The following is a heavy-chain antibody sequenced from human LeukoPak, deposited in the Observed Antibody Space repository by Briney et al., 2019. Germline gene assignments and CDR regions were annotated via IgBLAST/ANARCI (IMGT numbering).Heavy chain of an antibody. CDR2: IYYTGSA. Sequence: SETLSLTSTVPVGSTNSHNGNWVRHPQGKGLWGIGYIYYTGSATYNPSLSSRVTISVATSNNQFSLKLTSVTAADTAVYYCARGRLSGSSHFDSWGQGTLVTVSS. CDR1: VGSTNSHN. V-gene: IGHV4-59*11. J-gene: IGHJ4*02. D-gene: IGHD6-13*01. CDR3: ARGRLSGSSHFDS.